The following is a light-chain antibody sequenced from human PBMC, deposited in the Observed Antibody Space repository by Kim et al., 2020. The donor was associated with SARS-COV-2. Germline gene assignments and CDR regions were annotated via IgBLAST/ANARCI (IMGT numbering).Light chain of an antibody. Sequence: SASVGDRVTITCRASQSISSWLAWYQQKPGKAPKLLIYKASSLESGVPSRFSGSGSGTEFTLTISSLQPDDFATYYCQQYNSHLTFGQGTKVDIK. V-gene: IGKV1-5*03. CDR2: KAS. CDR3: QQYNSHLT. CDR1: QSISSW. J-gene: IGKJ1*01.